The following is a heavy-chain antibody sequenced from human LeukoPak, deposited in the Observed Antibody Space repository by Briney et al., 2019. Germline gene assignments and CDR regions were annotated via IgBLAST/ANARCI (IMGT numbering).Heavy chain of an antibody. J-gene: IGHJ3*02. CDR2: INPNSGGT. CDR3: AREGLSAFDI. CDR1: VYTFTGYY. Sequence: ASVKVSRKASVYTFTGYYMHWVRQAPGQGLEWMGWINPNSGGTNYAQKLQGRVTMTRDTSISTAYMELSRLRSDDTAVYYCAREGLSAFDIWGQGTMVTVSS. D-gene: IGHD3/OR15-3a*01. V-gene: IGHV1-2*02.